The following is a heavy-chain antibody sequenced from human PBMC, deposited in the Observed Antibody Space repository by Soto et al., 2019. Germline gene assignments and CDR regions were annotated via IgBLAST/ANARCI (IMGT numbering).Heavy chain of an antibody. CDR2: IFYDGST. CDR3: ARPADRGSYSRAFHI. J-gene: IGHJ3*02. D-gene: IGHD1-26*01. CDR1: GGSISSGPYY. Sequence: SETLSLTCTYSGGSISSGPYYWGWIRQPPGRGLEWIGSIFYDGSTYYNPSLKSRVTISVDASKNQFSVKLTSVTATDTAVYYCARPADRGSYSRAFHIWGQGTVVT. V-gene: IGHV4-39*01.